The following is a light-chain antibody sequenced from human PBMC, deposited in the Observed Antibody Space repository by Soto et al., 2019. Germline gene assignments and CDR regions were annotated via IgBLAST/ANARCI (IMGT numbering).Light chain of an antibody. V-gene: IGKV3-20*01. CDR2: AAS. Sequence: EIVLTQSPGTLSLSPGERATLSCRASQSVSSSYLGWYQQKPGQAPRLLIYAASSRATGIPDRFSGSGSRTDFTLTISRLEPEDFAVYYCQQYGSSGTFGQGTKVDIK. CDR3: QQYGSSGT. J-gene: IGKJ1*01. CDR1: QSVSSSY.